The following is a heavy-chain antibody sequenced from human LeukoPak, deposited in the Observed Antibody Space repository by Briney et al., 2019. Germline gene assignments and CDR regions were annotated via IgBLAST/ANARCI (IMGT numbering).Heavy chain of an antibody. Sequence: SVKVSCKASGGTFSSYAISWVRQAPGQGLEWMGGITPIFGTANYAQKFQGRVTITADESTSTAYMELSSLRSEDTAVYYCARGMSVGYCSSTSCRTYYYYYMDVWGKGTTVTVSS. D-gene: IGHD2-2*01. CDR1: GGTFSSYA. CDR2: ITPIFGTA. J-gene: IGHJ6*03. CDR3: ARGMSVGYCSSTSCRTYYYYYMDV. V-gene: IGHV1-69*13.